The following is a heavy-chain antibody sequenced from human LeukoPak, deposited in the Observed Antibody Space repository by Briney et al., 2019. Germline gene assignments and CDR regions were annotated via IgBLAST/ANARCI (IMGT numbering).Heavy chain of an antibody. V-gene: IGHV3-23*01. J-gene: IGHJ4*01. CDR1: GFTFSSYA. CDR2: ITGSGDST. D-gene: IGHD6-6*01. Sequence: GGSLRLSCAASGFTFSSYAMSWVRQAPGKGLEWVSGITGSGDSTYYADSVKGRFTISRDNSKNTVYLQMNSLRVEDTAVYHCGKERYGSSSVVGYWGHGTLVTVSS. CDR3: GKERYGSSSVVGY.